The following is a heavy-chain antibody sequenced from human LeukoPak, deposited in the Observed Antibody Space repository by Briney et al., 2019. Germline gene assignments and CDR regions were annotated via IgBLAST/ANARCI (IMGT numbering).Heavy chain of an antibody. CDR1: GGSFSGYY. Sequence: SETPSLTCAVYGGSFSGYYWSWIRQPPGKGLEWIGEINHSGSTNYNPSLKSRVTISVDTSKNQFSLKLSSVTAADTAVYYCARVAAAGRHNWFDPWGQGTLVTVSS. D-gene: IGHD6-13*01. CDR2: INHSGST. V-gene: IGHV4-34*01. CDR3: ARVAAAGRHNWFDP. J-gene: IGHJ5*02.